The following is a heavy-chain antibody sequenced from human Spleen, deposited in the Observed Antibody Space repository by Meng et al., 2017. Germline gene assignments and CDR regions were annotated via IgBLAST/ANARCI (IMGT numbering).Heavy chain of an antibody. CDR3: ASWIYSCGWQ. D-gene: IGHD6-19*01. V-gene: IGHV4/OR15-8*02. Sequence: VQLQEWGPGLVKPSGTLSLPCVVSGGSISSIDWWSWVRQPPGKGLEWIGEIYHGGDTNYNPSLKSRVTIAIDKSKNQFSLKLSSVTAADTAVYYCASWIYSCGWQWGQGALVTVSS. J-gene: IGHJ4*02. CDR2: IYHGGDT. CDR1: GGSISSIDW.